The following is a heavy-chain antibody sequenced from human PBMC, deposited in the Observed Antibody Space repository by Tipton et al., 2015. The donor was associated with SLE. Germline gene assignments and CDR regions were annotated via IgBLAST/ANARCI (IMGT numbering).Heavy chain of an antibody. J-gene: IGHJ4*02. V-gene: IGHV4-34*01. CDR2: INHSGST. CDR1: GFTFSSYA. D-gene: IGHD5-24*01. Sequence: LRLSCAASGFTFSSYAMSWVRQAPGKGLEWIGEINHSGSTNYNPSLKSRVTISVDTSKNQFSPKLSSVTAADTAVYYCARTQLAVSDYWGQGTLVTVSS. CDR3: ARTQLAVSDY.